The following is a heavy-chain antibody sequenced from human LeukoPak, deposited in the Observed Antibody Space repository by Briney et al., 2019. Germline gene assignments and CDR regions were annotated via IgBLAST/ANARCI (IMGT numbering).Heavy chain of an antibody. Sequence: GGSLRLSCAASGFTFSSYEMHWVRQAPGKGLEWVSYISSSGSTIYYADSVKGRFTISRDNAKNSLYLQMNSLRAEDTAVYYCARDIGSYYDSSGYSLFDYWGQGTLVTVSS. D-gene: IGHD3-22*01. CDR3: ARDIGSYYDSSGYSLFDY. J-gene: IGHJ4*02. V-gene: IGHV3-48*03. CDR1: GFTFSSYE. CDR2: ISSSGSTI.